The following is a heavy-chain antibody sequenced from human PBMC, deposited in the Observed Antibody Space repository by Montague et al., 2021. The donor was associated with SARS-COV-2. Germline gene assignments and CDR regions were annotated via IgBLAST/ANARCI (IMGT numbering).Heavy chain of an antibody. V-gene: IGHV4-39*07. CDR2: IYYSGST. Sequence: SETLSLTCTLSGGSISSSSYYWGWIRQPPGKGLEWIGSIYYSGSTYYXPSLKSRVTISVDTSKNQFSLKLSSVTAADTAVDYCARVGRQQLVRLSGMDVWGQGATVTVSS. CDR1: GGSISSSSYY. D-gene: IGHD6-13*01. J-gene: IGHJ6*02. CDR3: ARVGRQQLVRLSGMDV.